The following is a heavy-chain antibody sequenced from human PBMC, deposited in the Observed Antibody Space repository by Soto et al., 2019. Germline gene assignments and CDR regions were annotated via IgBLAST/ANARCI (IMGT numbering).Heavy chain of an antibody. CDR2: ISSSGSTI. D-gene: IGHD5-18*01. J-gene: IGHJ4*02. Sequence: GGTLRLSCAASGFTFSDYYMSWIRQAPGKGLEWVSYISSSGSTIYYADSVKGRFTISRDNAKNSLYLQMNSLRAEETAVYYCRYSYGYYYFDYWGQGNLVTVSS. CDR1: GFTFSDYY. V-gene: IGHV3-11*01. CDR3: RYSYGYYYFDY.